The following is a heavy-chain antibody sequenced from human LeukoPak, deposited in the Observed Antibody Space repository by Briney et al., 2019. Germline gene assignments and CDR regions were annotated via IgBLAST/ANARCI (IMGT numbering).Heavy chain of an antibody. V-gene: IGHV3-20*04. CDR3: AGDRTIIAAAGTHDAFDI. CDR1: GFTFDDYG. CDR2: INWNGGST. J-gene: IGHJ3*02. D-gene: IGHD6-13*01. Sequence: GGSLRLSCAASGFTFDDYGMSWVRQAPGKGLEWVSGINWNGGSTGYADSVKGRFTISRDNAKNSLYLQMNGLRAEDTAVYYCAGDRTIIAAAGTHDAFDIWGQGTMVTVSS.